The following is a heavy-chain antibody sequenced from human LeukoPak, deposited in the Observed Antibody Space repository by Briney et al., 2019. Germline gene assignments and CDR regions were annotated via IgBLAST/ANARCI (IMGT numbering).Heavy chain of an antibody. D-gene: IGHD3-10*01. CDR2: LYISGST. J-gene: IGHJ4*02. V-gene: IGHV4-4*07. CDR1: GASISSYY. Sequence: PSETLSLACTVSGASISSYYYDWIRQTAGRGLGWIGRLYISGSTDYNPSLKSRVTISVDTSNNQFSLTLNSVTAADTAVYFCARDLSGSLYFDYWGQGVLVTVSS. CDR3: ARDLSGSLYFDY.